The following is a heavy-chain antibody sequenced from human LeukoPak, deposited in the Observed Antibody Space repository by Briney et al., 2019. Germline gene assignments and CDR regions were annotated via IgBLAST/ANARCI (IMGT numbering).Heavy chain of an antibody. V-gene: IGHV3-30-3*01. D-gene: IGHD2-2*01. CDR2: ISYDGSNK. CDR1: GFTFSSYA. Sequence: GRSLRLSCAASGFTFSSYAMHWVRQAPGKGLEWVAVISYDGSNKYYADSVKGRFTISRDNSKNTLYLQMNSLRAEDTAVYYCARVGTGVVPAETTFDYWGQGTLVTVSS. J-gene: IGHJ4*02. CDR3: ARVGTGVVPAETTFDY.